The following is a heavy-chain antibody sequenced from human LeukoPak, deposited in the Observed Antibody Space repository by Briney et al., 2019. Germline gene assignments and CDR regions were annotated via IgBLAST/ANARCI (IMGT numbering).Heavy chain of an antibody. CDR3: ARGIRWCGEFYPYTWFDP. Sequence: GGSLRLSCAASGFTFSSYSMNWVRQAPGKGLEWVSSISSSSSYIYYADSVKGRFTISRDNAKNSLYLQMNSLRAEDTAVYYCARGIRWCGEFYPYTWFDPWGQGTLVTVSS. CDR1: GFTFSSYS. D-gene: IGHD3-10*01. CDR2: ISSSSSYI. V-gene: IGHV3-21*01. J-gene: IGHJ5*02.